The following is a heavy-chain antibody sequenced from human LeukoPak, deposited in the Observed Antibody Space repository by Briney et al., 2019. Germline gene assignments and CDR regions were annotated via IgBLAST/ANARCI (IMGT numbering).Heavy chain of an antibody. D-gene: IGHD2-2*01. J-gene: IGHJ4*02. Sequence: PGGSLTLSCAASGFTFSTYWMNWVRQAPGKGLEWVSSISSSSSYIYYADSVKGRFTISRDNAKNSLYLQMNSLRAEDTAVYYCAREVLPAAMGIDYWGQGTLVTVSS. V-gene: IGHV3-21*01. CDR2: ISSSSSYI. CDR3: AREVLPAAMGIDY. CDR1: GFTFSTYW.